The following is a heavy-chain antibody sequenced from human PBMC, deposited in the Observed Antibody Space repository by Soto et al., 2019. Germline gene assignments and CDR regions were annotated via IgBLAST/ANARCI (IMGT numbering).Heavy chain of an antibody. Sequence: GGSLRLSCAASVFTFSSYGMHWVRHAPGKGLEWVAVISYDGSNKYYADSVKGRFTISRHNSKNTLYLQMNSLRAEDTDVYYCAKLGSCSSTRCYPYPVYWGQGTLVNLSS. D-gene: IGHD2-2*01. CDR1: VFTFSSYG. CDR3: AKLGSCSSTRCYPYPVY. CDR2: ISYDGSNK. V-gene: IGHV3-30*18. J-gene: IGHJ4*02.